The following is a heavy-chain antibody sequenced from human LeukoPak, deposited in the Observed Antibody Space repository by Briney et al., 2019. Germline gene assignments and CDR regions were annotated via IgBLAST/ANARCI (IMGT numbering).Heavy chain of an antibody. CDR2: ISAYNGNT. J-gene: IGHJ4*02. Sequence: ASVRVSCKASGYTFTSYGISWVRQAPGQGLEWMGWISAYNGNTIYAQKLKGRVTKTTNQSTSTAYMQLRSLRSEHTAVYYRATEGKMVRGVYTDYWGQGTLVTVSS. CDR1: GYTFTSYG. D-gene: IGHD3-10*01. V-gene: IGHV1-18*01. CDR3: ATEGKMVRGVYTDY.